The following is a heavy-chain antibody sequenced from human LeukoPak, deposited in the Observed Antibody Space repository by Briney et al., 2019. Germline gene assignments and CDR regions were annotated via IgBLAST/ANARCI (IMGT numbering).Heavy chain of an antibody. CDR2: IYYSGST. Sequence: SETLSLTCTVSGGSISSYYWSWIRQPPGKGLEWIGYIYYSGSTNYNPSLKSRVTISVDTSKNQLSLKLTSVTAADTAVYYCARPPGIAAAWFDPWGQGTLVTVSS. CDR1: GGSISSYY. V-gene: IGHV4-59*08. D-gene: IGHD6-13*01. CDR3: ARPPGIAAAWFDP. J-gene: IGHJ5*02.